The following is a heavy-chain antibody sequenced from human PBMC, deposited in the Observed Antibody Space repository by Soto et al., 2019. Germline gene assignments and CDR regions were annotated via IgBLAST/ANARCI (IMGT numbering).Heavy chain of an antibody. J-gene: IGHJ6*02. CDR3: AIRSGRVDYYYYAMDV. CDR1: VDSFISDA. CDR2: INPSFGTA. V-gene: IGHV1-69*01. Sequence: AVQVSCNECVDSFISDASICGRQDPGQGLEWMGVINPSFGTANYAQKFQGRVTITADESTSTAYMERSSLRSEDTAVYYCAIRSGRVDYYYYAMDVWGQGTTVTVSS. D-gene: IGHD3-10*01.